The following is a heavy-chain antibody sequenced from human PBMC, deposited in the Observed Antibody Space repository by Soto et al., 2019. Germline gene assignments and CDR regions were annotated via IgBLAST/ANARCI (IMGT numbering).Heavy chain of an antibody. Sequence: GESLKISCKGSGYSFTSYWITWVRQMPGKGLEWMGKIEPSDSYTNYSPSFQGHVTISADKSISTAYLQWSSLKASDTAMYYCAGVSGYPNYYGMDVWGQGTTVTVSS. J-gene: IGHJ6*02. CDR3: AGVSGYPNYYGMDV. D-gene: IGHD3-22*01. CDR2: IEPSDSYT. V-gene: IGHV5-10-1*01. CDR1: GYSFTSYW.